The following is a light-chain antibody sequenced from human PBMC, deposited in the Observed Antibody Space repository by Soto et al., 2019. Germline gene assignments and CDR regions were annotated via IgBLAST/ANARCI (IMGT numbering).Light chain of an antibody. CDR3: MQGTHWPQT. CDR2: KVS. J-gene: IGKJ1*01. CDR1: QSLVYSDGNTY. Sequence: DVVMTQSPLSLPVTLGQPASISCRSSQSLVYSDGNTYLNWFQQRPGQSPRRLIYKVSNRDSGVPDRFGGSGSGTDFTLKISRVEAEDVGVYYGMQGTHWPQTFGQGTKVEIK. V-gene: IGKV2-30*01.